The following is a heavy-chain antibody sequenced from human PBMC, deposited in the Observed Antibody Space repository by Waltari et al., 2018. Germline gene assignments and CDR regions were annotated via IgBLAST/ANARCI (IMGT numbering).Heavy chain of an antibody. V-gene: IGHV3-30*04. CDR2: ISYDGNHK. CDR1: GFPSSSYG. Sequence: VQLVESGGGVVQPGRSLTLPCAALGFPSSSYGMHWVRQAPGKGLEWVALISYDGNHKFYADSVKGRFTISRDNSQNTLYLQMDSLRTDDAAVYYCARDRDYFDYWGQGTLVTVSS. J-gene: IGHJ4*02. CDR3: ARDRDYFDY.